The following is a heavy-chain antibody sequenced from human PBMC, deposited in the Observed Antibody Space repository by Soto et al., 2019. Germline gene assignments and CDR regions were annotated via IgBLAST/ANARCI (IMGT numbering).Heavy chain of an antibody. CDR1: GFTFSSYA. CDR2: ISGSGGST. D-gene: IGHD2-2*01. Sequence: GGSLRLSCVASGFTFSSYAMSWVRQAPGKGLEWVSAISGSGGSTYYADSVKGRFTISRDNSKNTLYLQMNSLRAEDTAVYYCAPGRYCSSTSCYEYYYGMDVWGQGTTVTVSS. CDR3: APGRYCSSTSCYEYYYGMDV. V-gene: IGHV3-23*01. J-gene: IGHJ6*02.